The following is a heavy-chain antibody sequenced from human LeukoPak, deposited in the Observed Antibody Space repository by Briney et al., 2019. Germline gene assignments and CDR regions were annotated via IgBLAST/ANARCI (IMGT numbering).Heavy chain of an antibody. CDR2: INPNSGGT. Sequence: GASVKVSCKASGYTFSGYYMHWVRQAPGQGLEWVGWINPNSGGTNYAQKFQGRVTMTRDTSISTAYMELSRLLSGDTAVYYCANLLRWEPHWGQGTLVTVSS. V-gene: IGHV1-2*02. J-gene: IGHJ4*02. D-gene: IGHD4-23*01. CDR1: GYTFSGYY. CDR3: ANLLRWEPH.